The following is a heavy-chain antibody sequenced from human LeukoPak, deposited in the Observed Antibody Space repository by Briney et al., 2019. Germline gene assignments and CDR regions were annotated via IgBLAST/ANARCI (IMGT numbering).Heavy chain of an antibody. CDR3: ARDGVGIVVVPAEDWFDP. CDR2: INPNSGGT. Sequence: ASVKVSCKASGYTFTGYYMHWVRQAPGQGLEWMGWINPNSGGTNYAQKFQGRVTMTRDTSIRTAYMELSRLRSDDTAVYYCARDGVGIVVVPAEDWFDPWGQGTLVTVSS. CDR1: GYTFTGYY. V-gene: IGHV1-2*02. J-gene: IGHJ5*02. D-gene: IGHD2-2*01.